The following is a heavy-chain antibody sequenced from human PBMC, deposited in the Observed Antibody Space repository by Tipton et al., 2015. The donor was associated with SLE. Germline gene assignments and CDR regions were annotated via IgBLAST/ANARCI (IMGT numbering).Heavy chain of an antibody. CDR1: GGSINSYNW. CDR3: ARGCSSSTCEPFYFFGMDV. D-gene: IGHD2-2*01. Sequence: TLSLTCAVSGGSINSYNWWTWVRQPPGKGLEWIGEVFRGGSTNYSPSLESRVTITVDMSKNQFSLRLISVTAADTAVYYCARGCSSSTCEPFYFFGMDVWGQGTTVTVSS. CDR2: VFRGGST. J-gene: IGHJ6*02. V-gene: IGHV4-4*02.